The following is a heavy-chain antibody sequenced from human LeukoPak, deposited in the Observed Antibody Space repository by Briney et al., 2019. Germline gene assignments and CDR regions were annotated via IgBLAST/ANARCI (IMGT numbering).Heavy chain of an antibody. V-gene: IGHV4-4*07. Sequence: SETLSLTCIVSGGSISNYYWSWIRRPAGKGLEWIGRIYTSGSTNYTPSLKSLFTMSIDTSKNQFSLKLSSVTAADTAVYYCARQFDDFWFDYWGQGTLVTVSS. CDR1: GGSISNYY. J-gene: IGHJ5*01. CDR3: ARQFDDFWFDY. D-gene: IGHD3-3*01. CDR2: IYTSGST.